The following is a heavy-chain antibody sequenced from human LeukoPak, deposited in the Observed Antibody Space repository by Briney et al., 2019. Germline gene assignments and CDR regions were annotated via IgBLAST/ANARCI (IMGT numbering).Heavy chain of an antibody. J-gene: IGHJ4*02. V-gene: IGHV4-34*01. Sequence: PSETLSLTCAVYGGSFSGYYWSWIRQPPGKGLEWIGEINHSGSTNYNPSLKGRVTISVDTSKNQFSLKLSSVTAADTAVYYCARHLDYYDSSGYDYWGQGTLVTVSS. CDR3: ARHLDYYDSSGYDY. D-gene: IGHD3-22*01. CDR1: GGSFSGYY. CDR2: INHSGST.